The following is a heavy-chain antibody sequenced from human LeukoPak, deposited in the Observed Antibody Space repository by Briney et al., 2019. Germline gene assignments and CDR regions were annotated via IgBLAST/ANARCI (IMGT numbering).Heavy chain of an antibody. CDR3: ARGYCSGGSCTPWGGYFDL. CDR2: ISGLSGTI. J-gene: IGHJ2*01. Sequence: PGGSLRLSCAASGFTFSYYSMNWVRQAPGKGLEWISSISGLSGTIYYADSVKGRFTISRDNAKNSLYLQMNSLRAEDTAVYYCARGYCSGGSCTPWGGYFDLWGRGTLVTVSS. CDR1: GFTFSYYS. D-gene: IGHD2-15*01. V-gene: IGHV3-48*04.